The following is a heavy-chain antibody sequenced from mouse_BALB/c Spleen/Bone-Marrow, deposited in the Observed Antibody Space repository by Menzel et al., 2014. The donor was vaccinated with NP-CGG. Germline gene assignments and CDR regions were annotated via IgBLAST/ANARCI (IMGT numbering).Heavy chain of an antibody. CDR3: ARGFITTVVPFAY. J-gene: IGHJ3*01. Sequence: EVQRVESGPGLVKPSQSLSLPCSVTGYSITSGYYWNWIRQFPGNKLEWMGYISYDGSNDSNPSLKNRISITRDTSKNQFFLKLNSVTTEDTATYYCARGFITTVVPFAYWGQGTLVTVSA. CDR2: ISYDGSN. V-gene: IGHV3-6*02. D-gene: IGHD1-1*01. CDR1: GYSITSGYY.